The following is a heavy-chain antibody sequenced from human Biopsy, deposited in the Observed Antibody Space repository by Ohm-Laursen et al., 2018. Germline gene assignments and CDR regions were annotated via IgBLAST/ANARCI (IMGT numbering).Heavy chain of an antibody. CDR2: IFNSANT. CDR1: GGSISSGGSY. Sequence: TLSLTCTASGGSISSGGSYWSWIRQRPGKGLEWIGYIFNSANTYYNPSLKNLITISGDTSKNQFSLKLNSVTAADTAVYYCVRGDYFDSNGYFWFDPWGQGTLVTVSS. CDR3: VRGDYFDSNGYFWFDP. V-gene: IGHV4-31*01. J-gene: IGHJ5*02. D-gene: IGHD3-22*01.